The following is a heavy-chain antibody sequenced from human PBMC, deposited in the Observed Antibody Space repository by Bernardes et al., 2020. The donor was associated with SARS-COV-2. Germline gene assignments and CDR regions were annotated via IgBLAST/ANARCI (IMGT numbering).Heavy chain of an antibody. CDR2: IYHTGTT. Sequence: SETLSLTCAVSGYSISTYYYWGWIRQPPGKGLEWIGSIYHTGTTFYSPSLKSRVTISGDTSKKQFSLKLTSVTAADTAVYYCARSGGETSSFGLDVWGQGTTVTVSS. V-gene: IGHV4-38-2*01. J-gene: IGHJ6*02. CDR3: ARSGGETSSFGLDV. D-gene: IGHD3-16*01. CDR1: GYSISTYYY.